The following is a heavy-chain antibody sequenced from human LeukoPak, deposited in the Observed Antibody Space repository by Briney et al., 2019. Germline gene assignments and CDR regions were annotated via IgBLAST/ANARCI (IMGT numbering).Heavy chain of an antibody. V-gene: IGHV3-66*01. CDR3: ARDGVVLMVYAYYYYGMDV. CDR1: RFTVSSNY. J-gene: IGHJ6*02. CDR2: IYSGGST. Sequence: PGGSLRLSCAASRFTVSSNYMSWVRQAPGKGLEWVSVIYSGGSTYYADSVKGRFTISRDNSKNTLYLQMNSLRAEDTAVYYCARDGVVLMVYAYYYYGMDVWGQGTTVTVSS. D-gene: IGHD2-8*01.